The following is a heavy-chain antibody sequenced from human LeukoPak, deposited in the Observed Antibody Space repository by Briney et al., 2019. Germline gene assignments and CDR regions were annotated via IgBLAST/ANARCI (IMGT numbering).Heavy chain of an antibody. CDR3: ARGCGVNSGGFDY. Sequence: SETLSLTCTVSGGSQTLGYWNGPRQPPGTGLEGIGCFCCSGCTNYNPSLQSRVTISVDTSKNQFSLNLSSVNAADTAVYYCARGCGVNSGGFDYWGQGTLVTVSS. V-gene: IGHV4-59*12. D-gene: IGHD4-23*01. CDR2: FCCSGCT. J-gene: IGHJ4*02. CDR1: GGSQTLGY.